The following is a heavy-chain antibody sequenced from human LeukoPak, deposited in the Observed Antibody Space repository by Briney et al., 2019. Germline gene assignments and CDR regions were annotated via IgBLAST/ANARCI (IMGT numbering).Heavy chain of an antibody. CDR3: ARKTGDC. CDR2: IKQDGSEK. Sequence: GGSLRLSCAASGFTFSSYGMHWVRQAPGTGLEWVANIKQDGSEKYYVDSVKGRFTISRDNAKNSVYLQMNSLRVEDTAVYYCARKTGDCWGQGTLVIVSS. CDR1: GFTFSSYG. V-gene: IGHV3-7*01. D-gene: IGHD1-14*01. J-gene: IGHJ4*02.